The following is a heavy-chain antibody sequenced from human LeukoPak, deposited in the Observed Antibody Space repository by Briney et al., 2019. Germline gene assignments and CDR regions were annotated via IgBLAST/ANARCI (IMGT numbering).Heavy chain of an antibody. CDR1: GYSISSGYY. CDR2: IYHSGST. CDR3: ARDRYDSSGYPGAFDL. J-gene: IGHJ3*01. D-gene: IGHD3-22*01. Sequence: SETLSLTCTVSGYSISSGYYWGWIRQPPGKGLEWIGSIYHSGSTYYNPSLKSRVTISVDTSKNQFSLELTSVTAADTAVYYCARDRYDSSGYPGAFDLWGQGTMVTVSS. V-gene: IGHV4-38-2*02.